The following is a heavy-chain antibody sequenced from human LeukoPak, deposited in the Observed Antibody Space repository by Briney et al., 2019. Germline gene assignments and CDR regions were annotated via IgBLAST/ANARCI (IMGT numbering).Heavy chain of an antibody. CDR1: GFTFSSYG. J-gene: IGHJ4*02. Sequence: GGSLRLSCAASGFTFSSYGMHWVRRAPGKGLEWVAFIRYDGSNKYYADSVKGRFTISRDNSKNTLYLQMNSLRAEDTAVYYCAKDGNNYDSSGYGDYSGQGTLVTVSS. CDR2: IRYDGSNK. D-gene: IGHD3-22*01. V-gene: IGHV3-30*02. CDR3: AKDGNNYDSSGYGDY.